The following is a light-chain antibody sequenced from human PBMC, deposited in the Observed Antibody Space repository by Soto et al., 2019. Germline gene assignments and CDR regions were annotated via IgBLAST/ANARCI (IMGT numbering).Light chain of an antibody. CDR2: DVS. J-gene: IGLJ2*01. V-gene: IGLV2-14*03. Sequence: QSALTQPASVSGSPGQSITISCAGTSSDVGGYDYVSWYQQYPGKPPQLMIHDVSDRPSGVSNRFSGSKSGSTASLSISGLQAEDEADYYCSSYASSGTLLFGGGTKATVL. CDR3: SSYASSGTLL. CDR1: SSDVGGYDY.